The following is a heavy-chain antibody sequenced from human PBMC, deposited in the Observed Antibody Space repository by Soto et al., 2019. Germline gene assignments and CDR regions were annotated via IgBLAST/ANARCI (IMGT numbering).Heavy chain of an antibody. Sequence: SETLSLTCTVSGGSISSYYWSWIRQPAGKGLEWIGRIYTSGSTHYNPSLKSRVTLSVDTSKNQFSLKLTSVTAADTAVYFCAGEQGYYYYGTDVWGQGTTVTVSS. V-gene: IGHV4-4*07. CDR1: GGSISSYY. CDR2: IYTSGST. CDR3: AGEQGYYYYGTDV. J-gene: IGHJ6*02.